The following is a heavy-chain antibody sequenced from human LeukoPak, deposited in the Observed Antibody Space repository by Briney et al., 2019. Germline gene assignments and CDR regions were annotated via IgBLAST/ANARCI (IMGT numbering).Heavy chain of an antibody. CDR1: GGSFSGYY. CDR2: INHSGST. D-gene: IGHD3-3*01. Sequence: SETLSLTCAVYGGSFSGYYWSWIRQPPGKGLDWIGEINHSGSTNYNPSLKSRVTISVDTSKNQFSLKLSSVTAADTAVYYCARGRYVSITIFGVPTRGKFDYWGQGTLVTVSS. J-gene: IGHJ4*02. CDR3: ARGRYVSITIFGVPTRGKFDY. V-gene: IGHV4-34*01.